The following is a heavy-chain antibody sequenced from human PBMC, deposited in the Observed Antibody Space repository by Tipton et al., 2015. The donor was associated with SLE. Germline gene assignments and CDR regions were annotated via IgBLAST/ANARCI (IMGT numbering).Heavy chain of an antibody. J-gene: IGHJ6*02. CDR3: ARDRSNFDWLSYGMDV. CDR1: GGSISSYY. Sequence: TLSLTCTVSGGSISSYYWSWIRQPPGKGLEWIGYIYYSGSTNYNPSLKSRVTISVDTSKNQFSLKLSSVTAADTAVYYCARDRSNFDWLSYGMDVWGQGTTVTVSS. CDR2: IYYSGST. V-gene: IGHV4-59*01. D-gene: IGHD3-9*01.